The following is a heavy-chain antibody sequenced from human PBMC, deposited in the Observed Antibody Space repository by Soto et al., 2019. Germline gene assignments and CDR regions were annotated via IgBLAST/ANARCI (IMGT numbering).Heavy chain of an antibody. Sequence: ASVKVSCKASGYTFTSYGISWVRQAPGQGLEWMRWISAYNGNTNYAQKLQGRVTMTTDTSTSTANMELRSLRSDDTAVYYCAKDRRLVQLAQCFDNWGQGTLVTVSS. D-gene: IGHD1-1*01. CDR3: AKDRRLVQLAQCFDN. CDR2: ISAYNGNT. V-gene: IGHV1-18*01. J-gene: IGHJ4*02. CDR1: GYTFTSYG.